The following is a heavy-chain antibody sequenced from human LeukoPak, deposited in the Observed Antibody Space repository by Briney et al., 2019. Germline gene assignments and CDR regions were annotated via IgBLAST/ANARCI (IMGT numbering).Heavy chain of an antibody. CDR1: RFTFSNAW. D-gene: IGHD6-13*01. J-gene: IGHJ4*02. Sequence: MSGGSLRLSCAASRFTFSNAWMSWVRQAPGXGLEWVGRIKSKTDGGTTDYAAPVKARFTISRDDSKNTLYLQMNSLKIEDTAVYYCSAERAAAGRFDSWGQGTLVTVSS. CDR2: IKSKTDGGTT. CDR3: SAERAAAGRFDS. V-gene: IGHV3-15*01.